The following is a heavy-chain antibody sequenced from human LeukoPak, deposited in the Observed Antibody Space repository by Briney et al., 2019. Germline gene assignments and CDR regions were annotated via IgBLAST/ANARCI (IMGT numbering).Heavy chain of an antibody. V-gene: IGHV3-74*01. D-gene: IGHD3-10*01. CDR3: ARDKKGSVFLFDY. CDR1: GFTFSTYW. Sequence: GGSLRLSCAVSGFTFSTYWMHWVRQAPGKGLVWVSRINSDGSITTYADSVKGRFTISRDNAKNTLYLQMNSLRAEDTAVYYCARDKKGSVFLFDYWGQGTLVTVPS. CDR2: INSDGSIT. J-gene: IGHJ4*02.